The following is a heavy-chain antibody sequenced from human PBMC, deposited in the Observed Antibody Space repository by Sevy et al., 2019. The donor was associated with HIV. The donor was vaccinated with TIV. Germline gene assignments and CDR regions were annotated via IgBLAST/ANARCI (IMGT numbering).Heavy chain of an antibody. CDR1: GFTFSNAW. V-gene: IGHV3-15*01. CDR3: TTDSLGGYDFWRGYLLGMDV. D-gene: IGHD3-3*01. CDR2: IKSKTDGGTT. Sequence: GGCLRLSCAASGFTFSNAWMSWVRQAPGKGLEWVGRIKSKTDGGTTDYAAPVKGRFTISRDDSKNTLYLQMNSLKTEDTAVYYCTTDSLGGYDFWRGYLLGMDVWGQGTTVTVSS. J-gene: IGHJ6*02.